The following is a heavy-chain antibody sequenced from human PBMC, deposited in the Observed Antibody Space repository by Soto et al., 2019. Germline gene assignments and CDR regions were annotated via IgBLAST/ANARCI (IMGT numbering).Heavy chain of an antibody. D-gene: IGHD1-26*01. CDR3: ARHSGSYYFY. CDR1: GYTFPNYD. Sequence: VQLVQSGAEVKKPGASVKVSCKASGYTFPNYDITWVRQAPGQGLEWMGWISTYNANTSYAQTFQGRVTMTTDTSTSTAYLELRSLRSDDTAVYYCARHSGSYYFYWGQGTLVTVSS. J-gene: IGHJ4*02. CDR2: ISTYNANT. V-gene: IGHV1-18*01.